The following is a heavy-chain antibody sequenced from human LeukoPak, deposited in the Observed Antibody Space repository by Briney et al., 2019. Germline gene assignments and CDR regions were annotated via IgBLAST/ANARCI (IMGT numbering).Heavy chain of an antibody. CDR1: GFTVSSNY. J-gene: IGHJ4*02. CDR3: ARGLVLRLGGLSFDY. D-gene: IGHD3-16*02. CDR2: IYSGGST. Sequence: GGSLRLSCAASGFTVSSNYMSWVRQAPGKGLEWVSVIYSGGSTYYADSVKGRFTISRDNSKNTLYLQMNSLRAEDTAVYYCARGLVLRLGGLSFDYWGQGTLVTVSS. V-gene: IGHV3-53*01.